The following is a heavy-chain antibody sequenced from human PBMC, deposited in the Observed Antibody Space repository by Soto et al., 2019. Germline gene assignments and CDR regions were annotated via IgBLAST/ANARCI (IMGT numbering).Heavy chain of an antibody. D-gene: IGHD3-16*02. CDR1: GLACSSYW. CDR2: IKQDGSEK. CDR3: ARVGGHYDYIWGSYRPDFDY. V-gene: IGHV3-7*01. J-gene: IGHJ4*02. Sequence: AGSLRLSCAASGLACSSYWMSWVRQAPGKGLEWVANIKQDGSEKYYVDSVKGRFTISRDNAKNSLYLQMNSLRAEDTAVYYCARVGGHYDYIWGSYRPDFDYWGQGTLVTVSS.